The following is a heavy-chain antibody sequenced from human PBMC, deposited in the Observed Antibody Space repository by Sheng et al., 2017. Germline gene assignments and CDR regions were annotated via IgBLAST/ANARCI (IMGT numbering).Heavy chain of an antibody. CDR1: GFSLSTSGVG. D-gene: IGHD6-13*01. V-gene: IGHV2-5*01. Sequence: QITLKESGPTLVKPTQTLTLTCTFSGFSLSTSGVGVGWIRQPPGKALEWLALIYWNDDKRYSPSLKSRLTITKDTSKNQVVLTMTNMDPLDTATYYCAHRHPPYSSTWYWFDPWGQGTPGHRLL. J-gene: IGHJ5*02. CDR2: IYWNDDK. CDR3: AHRHPPYSSTWYWFDP.